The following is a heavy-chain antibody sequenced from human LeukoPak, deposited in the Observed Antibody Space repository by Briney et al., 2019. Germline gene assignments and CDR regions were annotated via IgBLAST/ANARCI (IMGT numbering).Heavy chain of an antibody. CDR2: INSTSTFI. J-gene: IGHJ6*03. V-gene: IGHV3-21*01. CDR3: ARDYFDSSDYPQTYYYYYMDV. Sequence: GGSLRLSCAASGFTFSRYSMNWVRQAPGKGLEWVSSINSTSTFIYSADSVKGRFTISRDTAKNSLFLQMNSLRAEDTAIYYCARDYFDSSDYPQTYYYYYMDVWGKGTTVSVS. CDR1: GFTFSRYS. D-gene: IGHD3-22*01.